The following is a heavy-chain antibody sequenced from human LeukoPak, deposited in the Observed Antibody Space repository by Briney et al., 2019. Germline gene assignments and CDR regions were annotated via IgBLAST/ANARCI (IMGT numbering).Heavy chain of an antibody. J-gene: IGHJ6*03. D-gene: IGHD4-17*01. CDR1: GDSISSDY. CDR2: IFRSGTT. V-gene: IGHV4-59*07. Sequence: PSDSLSLTCNLSGDSISSDYWSWIRQTPGKGLEWIGFIFRSGTTDYNPSLQGRATISIDTSRKSFSLKLLSVTAADTAVYYCARTRPQDYGTSYMDVWGTGATVTVSS. CDR3: ARTRPQDYGTSYMDV.